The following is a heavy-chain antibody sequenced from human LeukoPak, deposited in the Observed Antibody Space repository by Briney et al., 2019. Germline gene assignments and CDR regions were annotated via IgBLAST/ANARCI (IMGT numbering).Heavy chain of an antibody. CDR1: GYTFTGYY. Sequence: ASVKVSCKASGYTFTGYYMHWVRQAPGQGLEWMGRINPNSGGTNYAQKFQGRVTMTRDTSISTAYMELSRLRSDDTAGYYCAFPLVGATCFDYWGQGTLVTVSS. V-gene: IGHV1-2*06. D-gene: IGHD1-26*01. CDR3: AFPLVGATCFDY. J-gene: IGHJ4*02. CDR2: INPNSGGT.